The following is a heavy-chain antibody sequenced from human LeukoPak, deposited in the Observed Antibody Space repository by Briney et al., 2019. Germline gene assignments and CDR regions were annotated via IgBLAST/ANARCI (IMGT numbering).Heavy chain of an antibody. CDR3: AREMSGYYT. J-gene: IGHJ5*02. D-gene: IGHD3-22*01. CDR2: ISSSGSTI. V-gene: IGHV3-48*03. Sequence: PGGSLRLSCAASGFTFSSYEMNWVRQAPGKGLEWVSYISSSGSTIYYADSVKGRSTISRDNAKNSLYLQMNSLRAEDTAVYYCAREMSGYYTWGQGTLVTVSS. CDR1: GFTFSSYE.